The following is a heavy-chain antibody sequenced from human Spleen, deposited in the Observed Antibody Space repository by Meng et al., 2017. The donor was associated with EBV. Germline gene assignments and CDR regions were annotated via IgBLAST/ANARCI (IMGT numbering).Heavy chain of an antibody. J-gene: IGHJ4*02. D-gene: IGHD3-10*01. CDR1: GYTFTNFG. CDR2: ISAYNGNT. Sequence: QVQLEQSGAEVKTPGASVMVSCKASGYTFTNFGITWVRQAPGQGLEWMGWISAYNGNTAYAQKFHDRVTMTRDKSTTTAYMELRSLTSDDTAVYFCARDKLWPKRLDSRGQGTMGTVSS. CDR3: ARDKLWPKRLDS. V-gene: IGHV1-18*04.